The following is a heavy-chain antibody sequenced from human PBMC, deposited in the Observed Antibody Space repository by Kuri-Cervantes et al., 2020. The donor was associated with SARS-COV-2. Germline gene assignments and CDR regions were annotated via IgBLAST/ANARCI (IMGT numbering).Heavy chain of an antibody. CDR2: TNTDGSST. CDR3: ARESRDAYNLGSFDL. Sequence: GSLRLSCAASGFTFSNYWMHWVRQAPGKGLVWVSRTNTDGSSTSYADSVKGRFTISRDNAKNTLYLQMNSLRAEDTAVYYCARESRDAYNLGSFDLWGRGTLVTVSS. D-gene: IGHD5-24*01. J-gene: IGHJ2*01. CDR1: GFTFSNYW. V-gene: IGHV3-74*01.